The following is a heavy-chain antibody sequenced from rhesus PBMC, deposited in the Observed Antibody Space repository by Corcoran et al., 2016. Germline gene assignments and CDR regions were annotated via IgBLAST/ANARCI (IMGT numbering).Heavy chain of an antibody. D-gene: IGHD4-29*01. Sequence: QLQLQESGPGLVKPSETLSVTCAVSGGSISSSYWSWIRQAPGKGLEWIGYIYGSGSSTNYNPSLKSRVTLLGDTSKNQLSLKLSSVTTADTAVYYCARDVSVAAKGDFDYWGQGVLVTVSS. CDR1: GGSISSSY. CDR2: IYGSGSST. J-gene: IGHJ4*01. CDR3: ARDVSVAAKGDFDY. V-gene: IGHV4-169*02.